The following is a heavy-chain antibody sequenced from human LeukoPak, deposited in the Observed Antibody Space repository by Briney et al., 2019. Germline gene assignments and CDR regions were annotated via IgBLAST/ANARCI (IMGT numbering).Heavy chain of an antibody. CDR3: ARPAGGSYSWDY. D-gene: IGHD1-26*01. CDR2: INPNSGGT. V-gene: IGHV1-2*02. J-gene: IGHJ4*02. Sequence: ASVTVSCTASGYTFTGYYMHWVRQAPGQGLEWMGWINPNSGGTNYAQKFQGRVTMTRDTSISTAYMELSRLRSDDTAVYYCARPAGGSYSWDYWGQGTLVTVSS. CDR1: GYTFTGYY.